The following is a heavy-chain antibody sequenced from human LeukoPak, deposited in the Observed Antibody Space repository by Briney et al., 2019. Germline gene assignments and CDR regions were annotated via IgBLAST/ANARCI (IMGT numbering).Heavy chain of an antibody. J-gene: IGHJ4*02. CDR3: ARDARQWLELDY. CDR1: GFTFSSYA. Sequence: PGRSLRLSCAASGFTFSSYAMHWVRQAPGKGLEWVAVISYDGTNKYYADSVKGRFTISRDNSKNTLYLQMNSLRVEDTAVYYCARDARQWLELDYWGQGTLVNVSS. D-gene: IGHD6-19*01. CDR2: ISYDGTNK. V-gene: IGHV3-30*04.